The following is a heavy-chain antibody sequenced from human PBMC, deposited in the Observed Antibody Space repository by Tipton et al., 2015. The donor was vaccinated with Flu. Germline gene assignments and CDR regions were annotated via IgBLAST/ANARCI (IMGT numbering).Heavy chain of an antibody. CDR2: IYYSGST. D-gene: IGHD4-17*01. J-gene: IGHJ4*02. Sequence: TLSLTCTVSGGSISSSSYYWGWIRQPPGKGLEWIGSIYYSGSTYYNPSLKSRVTISVDTSKNQFSLKLSSVTAADTAVYYCARVLSDGDYPDYWGQGTLVTVSS. V-gene: IGHV4-39*07. CDR1: GGSISSSSYY. CDR3: ARVLSDGDYPDY.